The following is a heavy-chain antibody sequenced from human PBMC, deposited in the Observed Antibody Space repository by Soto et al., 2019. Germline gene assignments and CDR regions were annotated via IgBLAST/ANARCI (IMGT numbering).Heavy chain of an antibody. CDR2: IYYSGST. J-gene: IGHJ5*02. D-gene: IGHD3-3*01. CDR3: AREDFGGGANWFDP. V-gene: IGHV4-59*01. Sequence: SETLSLTCTFSGGSISSYYWSWIRQPPGKGLEWIGYIYYSGSTNYNPSLKSRVTISVDTSKNQFSLKLSSVTAADTAVYYCAREDFGGGANWFDPWGQGTLVTVSS. CDR1: GGSISSYY.